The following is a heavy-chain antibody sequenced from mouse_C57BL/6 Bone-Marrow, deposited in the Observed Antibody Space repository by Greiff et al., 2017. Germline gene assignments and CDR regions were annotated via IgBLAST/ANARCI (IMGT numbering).Heavy chain of an antibody. J-gene: IGHJ2*01. D-gene: IGHD2-3*01. CDR3: ERVRDDGYYFDC. CDR1: GFTFSDYG. V-gene: IGHV5-17*01. CDR2: ISSGSSTT. Sequence: EVHLVESGGGLVKPGGSLKLSCAASGFTFSDYGMHWVRQAPEKGLEWVAYISSGSSTTYYADKVKGRFTISRDNAKNTLYLQMTSLRSEDTAMYYCERVRDDGYYFDCWGQGTTLTVSS.